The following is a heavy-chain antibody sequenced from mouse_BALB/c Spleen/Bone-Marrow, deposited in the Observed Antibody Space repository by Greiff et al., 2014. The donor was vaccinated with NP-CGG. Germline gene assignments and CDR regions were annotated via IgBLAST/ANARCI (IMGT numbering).Heavy chain of an antibody. J-gene: IGHJ4*01. CDR3: AFIYYGYDMDY. D-gene: IGHD2-1*01. CDR2: IDPANGNT. V-gene: IGHV14-3*02. Sequence: EVKLQESGAELVKPGASVKLSCTASGFNIKDTYMHWVKQRPEQGLEWIGRIDPANGNTKYDPKFQGKATITAETSSNTAYLQLSSLTSEDTAVYYCAFIYYGYDMDYWGQGTSVTVSS. CDR1: GFNIKDTY.